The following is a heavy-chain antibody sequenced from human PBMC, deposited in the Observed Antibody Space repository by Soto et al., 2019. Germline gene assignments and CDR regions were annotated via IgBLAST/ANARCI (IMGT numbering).Heavy chain of an antibody. D-gene: IGHD3-10*01. Sequence: EVQLVESGGGLVKPGGSLRLSCAASGFTFSRDNMNWVRQAPGKGLEWVSSISGSSSYIHYADSVKGRFTISRDNAKNSLYLQMNGLRAEDTAVYYCARGLWFWELPYFDYWCQGTLVTVSS. CDR1: GFTFSRDN. CDR3: ARGLWFWELPYFDY. V-gene: IGHV3-21*01. CDR2: ISGSSSYI. J-gene: IGHJ4*02.